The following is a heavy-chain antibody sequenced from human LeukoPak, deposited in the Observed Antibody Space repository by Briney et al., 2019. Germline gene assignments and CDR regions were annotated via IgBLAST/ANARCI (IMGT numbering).Heavy chain of an antibody. D-gene: IGHD3-10*01. Sequence: GGSLRLSCAASGFTFSSYAMSWVRQAPGKGLEWVSAISGSGGSTYYADSVKGRFTISRDNSKSTLYIQMNSLRAEDTAVYYCARAKPKNMVRGLIMRRESRYYFDYWGQGSLVTVSS. J-gene: IGHJ4*02. CDR3: ARAKPKNMVRGLIMRRESRYYFDY. CDR1: GFTFSSYA. CDR2: ISGSGGST. V-gene: IGHV3-23*01.